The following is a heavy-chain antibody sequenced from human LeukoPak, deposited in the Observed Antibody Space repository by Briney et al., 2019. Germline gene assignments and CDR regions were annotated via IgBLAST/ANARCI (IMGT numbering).Heavy chain of an antibody. Sequence: GGSLRLSCAASGFTFSSYGMTWVRPAPGKGLEWVSSISSSSSYIYYADSVKGRFTISRDNAKNSLYLQMNSLRAEDTAVYYCARDQGVGATQREAFDIWGQGTMVTVSS. CDR3: ARDQGVGATQREAFDI. CDR2: ISSSSSYI. D-gene: IGHD1-26*01. V-gene: IGHV3-21*01. J-gene: IGHJ3*02. CDR1: GFTFSSYG.